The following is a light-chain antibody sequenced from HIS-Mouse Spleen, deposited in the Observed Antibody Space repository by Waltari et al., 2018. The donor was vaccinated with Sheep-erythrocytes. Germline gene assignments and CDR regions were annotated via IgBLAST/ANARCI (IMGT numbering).Light chain of an antibody. CDR1: QSISSY. J-gene: IGKJ3*01. Sequence: DIQMTQSPSSLSASVGARVTITCRASQSISSYLNWYQQKPGKAPKLLIYAASSLQSGVPSRFSGSGSGTDFTLTISSLQPEDFAIYYCQQSYSTPQFTFGPGTKVDIK. CDR2: AAS. CDR3: QQSYSTPQFT. V-gene: IGKV1-39*01.